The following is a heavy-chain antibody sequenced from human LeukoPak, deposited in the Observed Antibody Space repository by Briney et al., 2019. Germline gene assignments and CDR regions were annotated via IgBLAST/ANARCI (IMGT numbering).Heavy chain of an antibody. V-gene: IGHV3-23*01. CDR3: AKVSTYGDDYHDAFDI. D-gene: IGHD4-17*01. J-gene: IGHJ3*02. CDR2: ISGRGGTT. Sequence: GGSLRLSCAASGFTFSNYAMSRVRQVPGKGLEWVSAISGRGGTTYYADSVKGRFTISRDNSKNTLYLQMSSLRAEDTAVYYCAKVSTYGDDYHDAFDIWGQGTMVTVSS. CDR1: GFTFSNYA.